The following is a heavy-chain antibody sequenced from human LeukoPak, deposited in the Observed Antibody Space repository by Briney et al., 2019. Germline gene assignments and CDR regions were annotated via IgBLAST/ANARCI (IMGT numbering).Heavy chain of an antibody. CDR3: ARTTHCDFWSGPNAEYFQH. CDR1: GGSTSSGDYY. D-gene: IGHD3-3*01. J-gene: IGHJ1*01. CDR2: IYYSGST. V-gene: IGHV4-30-4*08. Sequence: SQTLSLTCTVSGGSTSSGDYYWSWIRQPPGKGLEWIGYIYYSGSTYYNPSLKSRVTISVDTSKNQFSLKLSSVTAADTAVYYCARTTHCDFWSGPNAEYFQHWGQGTLVTVSS.